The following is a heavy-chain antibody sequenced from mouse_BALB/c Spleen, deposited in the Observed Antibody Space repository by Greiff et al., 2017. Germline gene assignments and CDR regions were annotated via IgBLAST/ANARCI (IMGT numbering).Heavy chain of an antibody. J-gene: IGHJ3*01. CDR3: ARHYYGSSEDWFAY. Sequence: QVQLKESGAELMKPGASVKISCKATGYTFSSYWIEWVKQRPGHGLEWIGEILPGSGSTNYNEKFKGKATFTADTSSNTAYMQLSSLTSEDSAVYYCARHYYGSSEDWFAYWGQGTLVTVSA. CDR1: GYTFSSYW. D-gene: IGHD1-1*01. CDR2: ILPGSGST. V-gene: IGHV1-9*01.